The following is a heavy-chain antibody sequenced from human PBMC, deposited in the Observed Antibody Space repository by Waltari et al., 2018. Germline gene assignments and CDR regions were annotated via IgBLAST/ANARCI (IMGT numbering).Heavy chain of an antibody. J-gene: IGHJ4*02. Sequence: EVQLLESGGGLVQPGGSLRLSCAAAGFTFSSYAISWVRQASRKGLDCVSLMSGSGGNTYYEDSVKGRFTISRDNSKTTLYLQMNSLRVDDTAVYYCVIRSRAADGKGYFDYWGQGTQVTVSS. CDR3: VIRSRAADGKGYFDY. CDR1: GFTFSSYA. CDR2: MSGSGGNT. V-gene: IGHV3-23*01. D-gene: IGHD6-13*01.